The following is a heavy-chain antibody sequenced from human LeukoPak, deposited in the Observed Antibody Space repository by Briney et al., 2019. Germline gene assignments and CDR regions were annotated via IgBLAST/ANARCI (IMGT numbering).Heavy chain of an antibody. CDR3: AKAVHLDS. V-gene: IGHV3-11*04. CDR1: GFIFGRYY. Sequence: GGSLRLSCARTGFIFGRYYMSWIGHPPGKGLEWIAYISHNADTIYYADSVKGRFTISRDNDKNSLVAEMENLRADDTAVYYCAKAVHLDSWGQGTLVTVSS. CDR2: ISHNADTI. J-gene: IGHJ4*02.